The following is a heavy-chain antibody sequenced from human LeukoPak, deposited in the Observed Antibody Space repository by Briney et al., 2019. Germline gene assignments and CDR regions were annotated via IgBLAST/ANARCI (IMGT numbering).Heavy chain of an antibody. CDR1: GYTFTSYA. D-gene: IGHD6-13*01. Sequence: ASVKVSCKASGYTFTSYAMHWERQAPGQRLEWMGWINAGNGNTKYSQKFQGRVTITRDTSASTAYMELSSLRSEDTAVYYCARGRAAAGNSWFDPWGQGTLVTVSS. V-gene: IGHV1-3*01. CDR3: ARGRAAAGNSWFDP. J-gene: IGHJ5*02. CDR2: INAGNGNT.